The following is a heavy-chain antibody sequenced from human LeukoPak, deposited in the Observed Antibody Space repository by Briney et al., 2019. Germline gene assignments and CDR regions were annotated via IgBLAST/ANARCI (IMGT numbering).Heavy chain of an antibody. D-gene: IGHD3-10*01. J-gene: IGHJ4*02. Sequence: GGSLRLSCAASGFTFSSYGMHWVRQAPGKGLEWVAVISYDGSNKYYADSVKGRFTISRDNSKNTLYLQMNSLRAEDTAVYYCAIRYYGSGSYSYWGQGTLVTVSS. CDR2: ISYDGSNK. V-gene: IGHV3-30*03. CDR1: GFTFSSYG. CDR3: AIRYYGSGSYSY.